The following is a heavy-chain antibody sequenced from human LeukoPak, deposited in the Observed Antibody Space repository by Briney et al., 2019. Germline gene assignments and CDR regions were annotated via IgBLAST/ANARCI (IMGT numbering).Heavy chain of an antibody. CDR2: IRYDGSNK. CDR3: VRSPATLWSGYYITTLDY. D-gene: IGHD3-3*01. CDR1: GFTFSSYG. J-gene: IGHJ4*02. V-gene: IGHV3-30*02. Sequence: GGSLRLSCAASGFTFSSYGMHWVRQAPGKGLEWVAFIRYDGSNKYYADSVKGRFTISRDNSKNTLYLQMNSLRGEDTAVYYCVRSPATLWSGYYITTLDYWGQGTLVTVSS.